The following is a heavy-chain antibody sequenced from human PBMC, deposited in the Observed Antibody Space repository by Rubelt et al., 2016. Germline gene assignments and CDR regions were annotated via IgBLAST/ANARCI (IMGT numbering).Heavy chain of an antibody. Sequence: VQLQQWGAGLLKPSETLSLTCAVYGGSFSGYYWSWIRQPPGKGLEWIGEINHSGSTNYNPSLKSRVTISVDTSKNQFSLKLSSVTAADTAVYHCASQSSSGWYAFDIWGQGTMVTVSS. D-gene: IGHD6-19*01. CDR1: GGSFSGYY. J-gene: IGHJ3*02. CDR3: ASQSSSGWYAFDI. V-gene: IGHV4-34*01. CDR2: INHSGST.